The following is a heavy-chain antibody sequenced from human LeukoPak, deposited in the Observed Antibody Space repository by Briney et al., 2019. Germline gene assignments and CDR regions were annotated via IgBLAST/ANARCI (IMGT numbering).Heavy chain of an antibody. CDR1: GYTFTDYY. CDR3: ARSGYCSSTSCYATVRGVMPVLDY. Sequence: GASVKVSCKASGYTFTDYYMHWVRQAPGQGLEWMGWINPNSGGTNYAQKFQGRVTMTTDTSTSTAYMELRSLRSDDTAVYYCARSGYCSSTSCYATVRGVMPVLDYWGQGTLVTVSS. J-gene: IGHJ4*02. D-gene: IGHD2-2*01. V-gene: IGHV1-2*02. CDR2: INPNSGGT.